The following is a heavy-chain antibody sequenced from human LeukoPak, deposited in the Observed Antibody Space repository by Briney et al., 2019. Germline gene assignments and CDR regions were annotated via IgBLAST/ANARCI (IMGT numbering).Heavy chain of an antibody. Sequence: SVKVSCKASGGTFSSYAISWVRQAPGQGLEWMGGIIPIFGTANYAQKFQGRVTITADESTSTAYMELSSLRSEDTAVYYCARGNYYDSSGYYYYYYYMDVWGKGTTVTISS. CDR1: GGTFSSYA. CDR2: IIPIFGTA. CDR3: ARGNYYDSSGYYYYYYYMDV. D-gene: IGHD3-22*01. V-gene: IGHV1-69*13. J-gene: IGHJ6*03.